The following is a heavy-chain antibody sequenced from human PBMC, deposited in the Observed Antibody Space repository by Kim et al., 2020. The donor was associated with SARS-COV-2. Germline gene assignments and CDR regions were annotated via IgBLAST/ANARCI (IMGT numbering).Heavy chain of an antibody. V-gene: IGHV1-58*02. Sequence: SVKVSCKASGFTFTSSAMQWVRQARGQRLEWIGWIVVGSGNTNYAQKFQERFTITRDMSTSTAYMELSSLRSEDTAVYYCAASLPYSSSWYSPSYLTVDFAFDIWGQGTMVTVSS. CDR2: IVVGSGNT. D-gene: IGHD6-13*01. J-gene: IGHJ3*02. CDR3: AASLPYSSSWYSPSYLTVDFAFDI. CDR1: GFTFTSSA.